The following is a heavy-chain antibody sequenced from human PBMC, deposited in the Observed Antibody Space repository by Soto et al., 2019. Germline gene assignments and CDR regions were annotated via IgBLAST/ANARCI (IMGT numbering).Heavy chain of an antibody. CDR1: GFTFSSYA. Sequence: QVQLVESGGGVVQPGRSLRLSCAASGFTFSSYAMHWVRQAPGKGLEWVAVISYDGSNKYYADSVKGRFTISRDNSKNTLYLQMNSLRAEDTAVYYCARDRVYSSGWYVLDYWGQGTLVTVSS. CDR3: ARDRVYSSGWYVLDY. J-gene: IGHJ4*02. V-gene: IGHV3-30-3*01. D-gene: IGHD6-19*01. CDR2: ISYDGSNK.